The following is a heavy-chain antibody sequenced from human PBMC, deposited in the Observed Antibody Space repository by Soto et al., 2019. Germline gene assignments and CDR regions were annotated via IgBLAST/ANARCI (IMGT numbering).Heavy chain of an antibody. Sequence: SETLSLTCTVSGGSISSGNYYWSWIRQPPGKGQEWIGFISYSGTTHYSASLRSRVSISVDPSKNQFSLDLSSVTAADTAVYYCATMGTPVTGLYYFDYWGQGTLVTVS. J-gene: IGHJ4*02. V-gene: IGHV4-30-4*01. D-gene: IGHD4-17*01. CDR3: ATMGTPVTGLYYFDY. CDR1: GGSISSGNYY. CDR2: ISYSGTT.